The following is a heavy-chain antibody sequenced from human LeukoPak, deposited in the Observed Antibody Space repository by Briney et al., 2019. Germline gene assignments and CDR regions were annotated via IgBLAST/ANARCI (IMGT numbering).Heavy chain of an antibody. CDR2: IYYSGST. V-gene: IGHV4-30-4*08. CDR3: ARVGQESQLPKGVYYYYYMDV. J-gene: IGHJ6*03. Sequence: SQTLSLTCTVSGGSISSGDYYWSWIRQPPGKGLEWIGYIYYSGSTYYNPSLKSRVTISVDTSKNQFSLKLSSVTAADTAVYYCARVGQESQLPKGVYYYYYMDVWGKGTTVTVSS. CDR1: GGSISSGDYY. D-gene: IGHD2-2*01.